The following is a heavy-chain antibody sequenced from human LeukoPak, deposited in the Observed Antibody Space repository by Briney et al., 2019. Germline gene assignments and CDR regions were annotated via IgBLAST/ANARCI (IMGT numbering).Heavy chain of an antibody. CDR2: ISSGSTYI. J-gene: IGHJ6*02. CDR3: AREEKTRNGMDV. CDR1: GFSFSRYS. Sequence: KPGGSLRLSCAASGFSFSRYSINWVRQAPGKGLEWVSYISSGSTYIYYADSVKGRFTISRDNAKNSLFLQMNSLRAKDTAVYYCAREEKTRNGMDVWGQGTKVTVSS. V-gene: IGHV3-21*06.